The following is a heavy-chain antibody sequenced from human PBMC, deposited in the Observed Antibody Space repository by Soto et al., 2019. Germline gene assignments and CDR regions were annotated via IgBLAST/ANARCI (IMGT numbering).Heavy chain of an antibody. Sequence: QVQQVQSGAEVKRPGASAKVSCKASGYTFTSYGFSWVRQAPGQGLEWMGGISAYDGSTNYSQKFQGRVTMTTDTSTSKAYIELKSLRSDDTAVYYCARHNSQWPNWFDPWGQGTLVTVSS. CDR2: ISAYDGST. J-gene: IGHJ5*02. CDR1: GYTFTSYG. CDR3: ARHNSQWPNWFDP. D-gene: IGHD1-1*01. V-gene: IGHV1-18*01.